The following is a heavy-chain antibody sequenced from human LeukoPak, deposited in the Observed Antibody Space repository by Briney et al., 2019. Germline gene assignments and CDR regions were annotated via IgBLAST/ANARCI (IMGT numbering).Heavy chain of an antibody. Sequence: GGSLRLSCAASGFTFSSYTMKWVRQAPGKGLEWVSSISGSSTYIYYVDSVQGRFTISRDNAKNSLYLQMNSLRAEDTAVYYCARDRDVLRYFDWTFDYWGQGTLVTVSS. V-gene: IGHV3-21*01. J-gene: IGHJ4*02. CDR3: ARDRDVLRYFDWTFDY. D-gene: IGHD3-9*01. CDR2: ISGSSTYI. CDR1: GFTFSSYT.